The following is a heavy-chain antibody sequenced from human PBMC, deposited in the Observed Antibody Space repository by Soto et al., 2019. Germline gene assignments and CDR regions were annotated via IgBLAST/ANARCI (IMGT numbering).Heavy chain of an antibody. CDR2: INSDGSGA. Sequence: GGSLRLSCAASGFTFSSFWMHWVRQAPGKGLVWVSRINSDGSGASYADFVEGRFTISRDNAKNTVYFQMNSLREEDTAVYYCIRDYGEAGSTNAFDIWGQGTMVTVSS. V-gene: IGHV3-74*01. J-gene: IGHJ3*02. CDR1: GFTFSSFW. CDR3: IRDYGEAGSTNAFDI. D-gene: IGHD3-10*01.